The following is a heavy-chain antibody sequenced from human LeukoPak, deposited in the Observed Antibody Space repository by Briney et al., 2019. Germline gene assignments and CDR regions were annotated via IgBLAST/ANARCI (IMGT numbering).Heavy chain of an antibody. CDR2: ISYDGSNK. V-gene: IGHV3-30*03. CDR1: GFTFSSYG. J-gene: IGHJ6*02. Sequence: GRSLRLSCAASGFTFSSYGMHWVRQAPGKGLEWVAVISYDGSNKYYADSVKGRFTISRDNSKNTLYLQMNSLRAEDTAVYYCARAGGYSYGQRPYYYYGMDVWGQGTTVTVSS. D-gene: IGHD5-18*01. CDR3: ARAGGYSYGQRPYYYYGMDV.